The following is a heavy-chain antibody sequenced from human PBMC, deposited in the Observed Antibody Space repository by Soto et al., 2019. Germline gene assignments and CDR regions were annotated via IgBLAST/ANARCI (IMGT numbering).Heavy chain of an antibody. CDR1: GYTFTSYG. CDR2: ISAYNGNT. Sequence: QVQLVQSGAEVKKPGASVKVSCKASGYTFTSYGITWVRQAPGQGLEWMGWISAYNGNTNYAQKLQGRVTMTTDTGTSTAYMDLRSLRSDETAVYYCARDLAVGLVDYWCQGTLVTVSS. J-gene: IGHJ4*02. V-gene: IGHV1-18*01. CDR3: ARDLAVGLVDY. D-gene: IGHD3-16*01.